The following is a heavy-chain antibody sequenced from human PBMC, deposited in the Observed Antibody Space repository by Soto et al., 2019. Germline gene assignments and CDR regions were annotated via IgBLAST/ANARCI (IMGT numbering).Heavy chain of an antibody. J-gene: IGHJ6*02. Sequence: GASVKVSCKASGYNFTNYDINWVRQASGQGLEWMGWMNPNNGNTGFAQNLQGRITMARNASISTAYMELSSLRSDDTAVYYCAKDILEVTPGMDVWGQGTTVTVSS. V-gene: IGHV1-8*01. CDR2: MNPNNGNT. D-gene: IGHD2-15*01. CDR3: AKDILEVTPGMDV. CDR1: GYNFTNYD.